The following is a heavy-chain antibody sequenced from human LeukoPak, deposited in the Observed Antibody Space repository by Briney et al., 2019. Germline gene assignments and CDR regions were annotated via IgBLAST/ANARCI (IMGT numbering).Heavy chain of an antibody. Sequence: GGSLRLSCTVSGFTVSSNSMSWVRQAPGKGLEWVSVIYSGGSTYYADSVKGRFTISRDNPKNTLYLQMNSLRAEDTAVYYCASSLRIPISACDYWGQGTLVTVSS. CDR3: ASSLRIPISACDY. D-gene: IGHD2-15*01. CDR2: IYSGGST. V-gene: IGHV3-53*01. J-gene: IGHJ4*02. CDR1: GFTVSSNS.